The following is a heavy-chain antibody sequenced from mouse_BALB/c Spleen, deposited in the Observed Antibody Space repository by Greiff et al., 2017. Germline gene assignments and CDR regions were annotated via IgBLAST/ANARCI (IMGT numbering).Heavy chain of an antibody. J-gene: IGHJ4*01. CDR3: ARHYYYGSSGYAMDY. D-gene: IGHD1-1*01. CDR1: GFAFSSYD. V-gene: IGHV5-12-1*01. CDR2: ISSGGGST. Sequence: EVMLVESGGGLVKPGGSLKLSCAASGFAFSSYDMSWVRQTPEKRLEWVAYISSGGGSTYYPDTVKGRFTISRDNAKNTLYLQMSSLKSEDTAMYYCARHYYYGSSGYAMDYWGQGTSVTVSS.